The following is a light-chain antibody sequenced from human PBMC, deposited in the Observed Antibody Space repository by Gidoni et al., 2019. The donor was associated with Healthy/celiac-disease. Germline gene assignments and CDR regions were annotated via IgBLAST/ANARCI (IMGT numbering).Light chain of an antibody. CDR3: NSRDSSGV. CDR1: SLRSYY. CDR2: GKN. Sequence: SSELTQDPAVSVALGQTVRITCQGYSLRSYYASWYQQKPGQAPVLVIYGKNNRPSGIPDRFSGSSSGNTASLTITGAQAEDEADYYCNSRDSSGVFGGGTKLTVL. J-gene: IGLJ2*01. V-gene: IGLV3-19*01.